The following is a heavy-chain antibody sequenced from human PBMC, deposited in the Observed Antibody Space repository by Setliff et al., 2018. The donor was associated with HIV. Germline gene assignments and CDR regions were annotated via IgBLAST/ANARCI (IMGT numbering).Heavy chain of an antibody. CDR3: ARLAMRGVIGDPNWFDP. J-gene: IGHJ5*02. CDR2: IYTSGST. CDR1: GGSISRGDYY. Sequence: PSETLSLTCTVSGGSISRGDYYWNWIRQPAGKGLEWIGHIYTSGSTNYNSSLKSRLTISVDTSKNQVSLKLTSVTAADTGVYYCARLAMRGVIGDPNWFDPWGQGTLVTVSS. V-gene: IGHV4-61*09. D-gene: IGHD3-16*02.